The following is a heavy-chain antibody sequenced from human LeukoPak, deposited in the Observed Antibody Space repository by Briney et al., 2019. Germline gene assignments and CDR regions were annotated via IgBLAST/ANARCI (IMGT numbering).Heavy chain of an antibody. Sequence: TGGSLRLSCAASGFIFSSYSMNWVRQAPGKGLEWVSYISSSSSTIYYADSVKGRFTVSRDNSKNTMYLQVNSLRAEDTAVYYCTREGMGTTFSAWFDPWGQGTLVTVSS. V-gene: IGHV3-48*01. D-gene: IGHD1-7*01. J-gene: IGHJ5*02. CDR2: ISSSSSTI. CDR3: TREGMGTTFSAWFDP. CDR1: GFIFSSYS.